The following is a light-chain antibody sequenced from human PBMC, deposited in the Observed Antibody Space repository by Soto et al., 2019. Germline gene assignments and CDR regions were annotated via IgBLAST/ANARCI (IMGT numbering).Light chain of an antibody. J-gene: IGKJ1*01. V-gene: IGKV1-27*01. CDR3: QKYDYVPWT. Sequence: DIQMTQSPSSLSASVGDGVTITCRASQGISYYLAWYQQKPGKAPKLLIYGASTLRTGVPSRFSGSRSGTDFTLTISSLQPEEVATYYCQKYDYVPWTFGQGTKVQIK. CDR1: QGISYY. CDR2: GAS.